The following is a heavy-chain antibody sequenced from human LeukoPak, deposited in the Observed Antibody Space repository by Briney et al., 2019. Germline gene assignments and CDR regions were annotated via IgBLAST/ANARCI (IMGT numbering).Heavy chain of an antibody. CDR1: GFTFSSYG. V-gene: IGHV3-30*18. J-gene: IGHJ4*02. CDR3: AKEAYSSGWYYFDY. D-gene: IGHD6-19*01. Sequence: GRSLRLSCAASGFTFSSYGMHWVRQAPGKGLEWVAVISYDGSNKYYADSVKGRFTISRDNSKNTLYLQMNSLRAEDTAVYYCAKEAYSSGWYYFDYWGQGTLVTVSS. CDR2: ISYDGSNK.